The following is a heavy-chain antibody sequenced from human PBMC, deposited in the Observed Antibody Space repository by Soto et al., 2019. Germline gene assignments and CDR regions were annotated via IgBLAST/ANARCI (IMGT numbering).Heavy chain of an antibody. J-gene: IGHJ6*02. CDR3: GSSGRGDFTAMVNYFYYGMDV. CDR2: IWFDGSNK. V-gene: IGHV3-33*01. D-gene: IGHD5-18*01. Sequence: GGSLRLSCIASGFTFSSHGMHWVRQAPGKGLEWVAVIWFDGSNKYYADSGKGRFTVSRDNSKNTLYLQMNSLRAEDTAVYYCGSSGRGDFTAMVNYFYYGMDVWGQGTTVTVSS. CDR1: GFTFSSHG.